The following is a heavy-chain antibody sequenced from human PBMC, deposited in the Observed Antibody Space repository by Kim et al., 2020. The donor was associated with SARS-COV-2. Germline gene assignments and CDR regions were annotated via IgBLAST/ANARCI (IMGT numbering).Heavy chain of an antibody. D-gene: IGHD3-3*01. CDR3: ARPSDFALLRFLEPPRMGLDP. V-gene: IGHV3-30-3*01. CDR2: ISYDGSNK. Sequence: GGSLRLSCAASGFTFSTYAVHWVRQAPGKGLEWVAVISYDGSNKYYADSVKGRFTISRDNSKNTLYLQMNSLRGEDTAVYYCARPSDFALLRFLEPPRMGLDPWGQGTLVTVSS. CDR1: GFTFSTYA. J-gene: IGHJ5*02.